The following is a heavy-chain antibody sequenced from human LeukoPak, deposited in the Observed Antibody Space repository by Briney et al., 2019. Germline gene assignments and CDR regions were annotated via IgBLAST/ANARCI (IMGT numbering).Heavy chain of an antibody. CDR2: IYDSGST. CDR3: AGDSSGGDLIFDY. Sequence: SQTLSLTCTVSGGSISSGGYYWSWIRQHPGKGLEWIGYIYDSGSTYCNPSLKSRLTISIDTSKNHFSLKPSSVTAADTAVYYCAGDSSGGDLIFDYWGQGTLVTVSS. CDR1: GGSISSGGYY. V-gene: IGHV4-31*03. J-gene: IGHJ4*02. D-gene: IGHD2-21*02.